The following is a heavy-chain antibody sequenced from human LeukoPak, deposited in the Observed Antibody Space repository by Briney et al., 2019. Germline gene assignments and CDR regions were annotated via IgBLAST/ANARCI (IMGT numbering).Heavy chain of an antibody. D-gene: IGHD1-26*01. J-gene: IGHJ4*02. CDR1: GFTFSSYW. CDR3: AREGAGDSGRFHSYFDH. CDR2: IDNRGGST. Sequence: GGSLRLSCAAPGFTFSSYWMSWVRQAPGKGPKWIPRIDNRGGSTYYADSVKGRFIISRDESTNTLYLQMSSLRAEDTAIYFCAREGAGDSGRFHSYFDHWGQGTLVTVSS. V-gene: IGHV3-23*01.